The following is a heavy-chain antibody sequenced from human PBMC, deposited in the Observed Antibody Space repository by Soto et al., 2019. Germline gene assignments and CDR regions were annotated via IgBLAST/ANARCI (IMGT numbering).Heavy chain of an antibody. Sequence: QVQLVQSGAEVKKPGASVKVACKDSGYTFSNYGISWVRQAPGQGLEWMGWISAYNGNIKFAQKVQGRVTMTTDTFTSTAYMELRSLRSDDTAVYYSARDPPGDGAAMFDLWGQGTLVTVAS. CDR1: GYTFSNYG. J-gene: IGHJ5*02. D-gene: IGHD3-10*01. CDR3: ARDPPGDGAAMFDL. V-gene: IGHV1-18*01. CDR2: ISAYNGNI.